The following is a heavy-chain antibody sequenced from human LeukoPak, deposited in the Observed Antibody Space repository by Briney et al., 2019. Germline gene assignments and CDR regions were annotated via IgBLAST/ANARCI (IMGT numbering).Heavy chain of an antibody. Sequence: GGSLRLSCAASGFTFSSYSMNWVRQAPGKGLEWVSSISSSSSYIYYADSVKGRFTISRDNAKNSLYLQMNSLRAEDTAVYYCAREGLTMIVVVQEGEAFDIWGQGTMVTVSS. J-gene: IGHJ3*02. CDR2: ISSSSSYI. D-gene: IGHD3-22*01. CDR1: GFTFSSYS. CDR3: AREGLTMIVVVQEGEAFDI. V-gene: IGHV3-21*01.